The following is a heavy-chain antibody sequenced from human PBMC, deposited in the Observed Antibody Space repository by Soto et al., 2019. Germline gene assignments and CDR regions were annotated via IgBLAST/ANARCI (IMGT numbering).Heavy chain of an antibody. CDR3: AKDLYVSGPYTKAV. CDR1: GFTFSSYG. D-gene: IGHD3-10*01. Sequence: GGSLRLSCAASGFTFSSYGMSWVRQAPGKGLEWVSGISGSDGSTYYADSVKGRFTISRDNSKNTLYLQMTSLRAEDTAVYYCAKDLYVSGPYTKAVWGQGPRVPVSS. J-gene: IGHJ6*02. CDR2: ISGSDGST. V-gene: IGHV3-23*01.